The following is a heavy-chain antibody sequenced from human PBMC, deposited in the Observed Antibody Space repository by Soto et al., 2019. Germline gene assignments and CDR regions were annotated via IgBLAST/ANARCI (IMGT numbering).Heavy chain of an antibody. J-gene: IGHJ4*02. Sequence: QVQLVESGGGVVQPGRSLRLSCAASGFTFSSYGMHWVRQAPGKGLEWVAVIWYDGSNKYYADSVKGRFTISRDNSKNTLYLQMNSLRAEDTAVYYCARDLRYGSGSYYPYWGQGTLVNVSS. V-gene: IGHV3-33*01. CDR2: IWYDGSNK. CDR1: GFTFSSYG. CDR3: ARDLRYGSGSYYPY. D-gene: IGHD3-10*01.